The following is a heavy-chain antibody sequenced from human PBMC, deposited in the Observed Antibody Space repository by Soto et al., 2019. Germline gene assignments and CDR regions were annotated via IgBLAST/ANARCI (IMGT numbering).Heavy chain of an antibody. CDR1: GITFSSYA. V-gene: IGHV3-23*01. J-gene: IGHJ4*02. CDR2: ISGSGDST. CDR3: ALRGCGSYFRY. D-gene: IGHD1-26*01. Sequence: EVQLLESGGGLVQPGGSLRLSCAASGITFSSYAMNWVRQAPGKGLEWVSVISGSGDSTYYADSVKGRFTISRDNSKNTLYLQMNSLRAEDTAVYYCALRGCGSYFRYWGQGPLVTVSS.